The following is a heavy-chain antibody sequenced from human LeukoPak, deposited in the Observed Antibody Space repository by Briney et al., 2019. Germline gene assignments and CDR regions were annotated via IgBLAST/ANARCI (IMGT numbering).Heavy chain of an antibody. CDR3: AIMHGYYDGSGYWVQ. D-gene: IGHD3-22*01. CDR2: ITPNADRA. V-gene: IGHV3-23*01. CDR1: GFTFGSYG. J-gene: IGHJ1*01. Sequence: GGSLRLSCAASGFTFGSYGMSWVRQAPGKGLEWVSFITPNADRASYADSVEGRFTISRDNPRNTLYMQMNSLRDEDTAVYYCAIMHGYYDGSGYWVQWGQGTLVTVSS.